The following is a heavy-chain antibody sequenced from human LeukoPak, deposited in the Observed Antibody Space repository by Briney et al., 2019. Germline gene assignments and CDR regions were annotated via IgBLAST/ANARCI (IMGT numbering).Heavy chain of an antibody. Sequence: GGSLRLSCAASGFTFSSYSMNWVRQAPGKGLEWVSSISSSSSYVYYADSVKGRFTISRDNAENSLFLQMNSLRAEDTAVYYCARDGGHCSGGSCYFDYYYNYMDVWGKGTTVTVSS. D-gene: IGHD2-15*01. CDR1: GFTFSSYS. CDR3: ARDGGHCSGGSCYFDYYYNYMDV. V-gene: IGHV3-21*01. CDR2: ISSSSSYV. J-gene: IGHJ6*03.